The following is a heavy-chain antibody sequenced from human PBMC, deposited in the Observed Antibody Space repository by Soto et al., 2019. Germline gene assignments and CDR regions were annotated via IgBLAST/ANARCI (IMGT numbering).Heavy chain of an antibody. CDR3: ARYISSSGIDH. J-gene: IGHJ4*02. D-gene: IGHD6-6*01. Sequence: ASVKVSCKASGYTFTSFGLSWVRQAPGQGFEWMGWISGYNGNTNYAQSLQGRVTMTTDKSTSTTYMELRSLRSDDTAVYYCARYISSSGIDHWGQGTLVTVSS. CDR1: GYTFTSFG. CDR2: ISGYNGNT. V-gene: IGHV1-18*01.